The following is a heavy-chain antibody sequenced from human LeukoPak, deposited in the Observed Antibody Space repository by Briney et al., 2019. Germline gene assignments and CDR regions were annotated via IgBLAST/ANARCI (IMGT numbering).Heavy chain of an antibody. CDR1: GGSISGSSYY. CDR3: ARPYSSSRGH. Sequence: PSETLSLTCTVSGGSISGSSYYWGWIRQPPGKGLEWIGEINHSGSTNYSPSLKSRVTISVDTSKNQFSLKLSSVTAADTAVYYCARPYSSSRGHWGQGTLVTVSS. CDR2: INHSGST. J-gene: IGHJ4*02. V-gene: IGHV4-39*07. D-gene: IGHD6-6*01.